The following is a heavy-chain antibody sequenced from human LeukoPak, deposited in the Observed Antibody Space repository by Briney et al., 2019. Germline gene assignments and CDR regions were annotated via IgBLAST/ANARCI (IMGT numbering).Heavy chain of an antibody. V-gene: IGHV3-53*01. Sequence: PGGSLRLSCAASGFAVSGTRMSWVRQAPGKGLEWVSAMYTGGTTYYADSVMGRFTVSRDNSRNTLFLHMNSLRVDDTAVYYCAKDEATSGGGLAPGGEGTLVSVSS. D-gene: IGHD3-16*01. CDR1: GFAVSGTR. CDR2: MYTGGTT. CDR3: AKDEATSGGGLAP. J-gene: IGHJ5*02.